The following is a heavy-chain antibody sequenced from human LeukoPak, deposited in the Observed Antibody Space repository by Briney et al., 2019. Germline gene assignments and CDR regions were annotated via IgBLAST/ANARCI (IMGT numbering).Heavy chain of an antibody. CDR2: IYYSGST. D-gene: IGHD3-22*01. CDR1: GGSNSSSSYY. CDR3: ARRYFYDSSGYYYYFLY. J-gene: IGHJ4*02. Sequence: SETLPLTCTVSGGSNSSSSYYWGWIRQPPGKGLEWIGSIYYSGSTYYNPSLKSRVTISVDTSKNQFSLKLSSVTAADTAVYYCARRYFYDSSGYYYYFLYWGQGTLVTVSS. V-gene: IGHV4-39*01.